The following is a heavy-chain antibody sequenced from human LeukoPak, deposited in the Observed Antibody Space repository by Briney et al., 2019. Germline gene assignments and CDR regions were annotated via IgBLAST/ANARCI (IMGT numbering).Heavy chain of an antibody. CDR3: ARTEGYTYSSGWYLL. Sequence: ASVKVSCKASGYTFTSYAMHWVRQAPGQRLEWMGWINAGNGNTKYSQKFQGRVTITRDTSASTAYMELSSLRSEDTAVYYCARTEGYTYSSGWYLLWGQGTLVTVSS. CDR1: GYTFTSYA. D-gene: IGHD6-19*01. CDR2: INAGNGNT. J-gene: IGHJ4*02. V-gene: IGHV1-3*01.